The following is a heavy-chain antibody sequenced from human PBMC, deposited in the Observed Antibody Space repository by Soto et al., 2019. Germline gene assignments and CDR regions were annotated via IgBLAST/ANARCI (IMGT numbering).Heavy chain of an antibody. CDR3: AKLEYDSSGYPYWYFDL. D-gene: IGHD3-22*01. CDR2: ISGSGGST. V-gene: IGHV3-23*01. CDR1: GFTFSSYA. J-gene: IGHJ2*01. Sequence: EVQLLESGGGLVQPGGSLRLSCAASGFTFSSYAMSWVRQAPGKGLEWVSAISGSGGSTYYADSVKGRFTISRDNSKNTLYVQMNSLRAEDTAVYYFAKLEYDSSGYPYWYFDLWGRGTLVTVSS.